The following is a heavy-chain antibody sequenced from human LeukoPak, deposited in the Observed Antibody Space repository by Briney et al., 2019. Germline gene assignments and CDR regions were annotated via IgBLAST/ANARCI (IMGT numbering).Heavy chain of an antibody. Sequence: ASVKVSCKASGGTFSSYAISWVRQAPGQGLEWMGGIIPIFGTANYAQKFQGRVTITTDESTSTAYMELCSLRSEDTAVYYCARTYYYDSSGYYPYWGQGTLVTVSS. J-gene: IGHJ4*02. D-gene: IGHD3-22*01. CDR3: ARTYYYDSSGYYPY. CDR1: GGTFSSYA. V-gene: IGHV1-69*05. CDR2: IIPIFGTA.